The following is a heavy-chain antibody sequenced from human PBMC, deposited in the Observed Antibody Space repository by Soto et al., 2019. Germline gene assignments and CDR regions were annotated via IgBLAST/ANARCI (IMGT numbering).Heavy chain of an antibody. V-gene: IGHV3-23*01. CDR2: LGGNGFTT. J-gene: IGHJ6*03. CDR3: AKALRPSLNFFYYKDV. D-gene: IGHD2-2*01. Sequence: EVQLLESGRGLVQPGGSLRLSCVVSGFTFGSYAMSWVRQAPEKGPEWVAILGGNGFTTYYADSVKGRFTISGDKSKSTLFLQMNSLRADDTGVYYCAKALRPSLNFFYYKDVWGRGTSVTVSS. CDR1: GFTFGSYA.